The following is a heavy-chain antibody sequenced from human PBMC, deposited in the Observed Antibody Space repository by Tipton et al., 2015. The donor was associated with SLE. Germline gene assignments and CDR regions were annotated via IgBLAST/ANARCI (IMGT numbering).Heavy chain of an antibody. D-gene: IGHD6-13*01. J-gene: IGHJ4*02. Sequence: TLSLTCIVSGGSVSSSTWWSWVRQPPGKGLEWIGEIYHSGSTNYNPSLKSRVTISVEKSNNHFSLKLNSVTAADTAVYYCARAPGSSLDYWGQGTLVTVSS. CDR3: ARAPGSSLDY. V-gene: IGHV4-4*02. CDR1: GGSVSSSTW. CDR2: IYHSGST.